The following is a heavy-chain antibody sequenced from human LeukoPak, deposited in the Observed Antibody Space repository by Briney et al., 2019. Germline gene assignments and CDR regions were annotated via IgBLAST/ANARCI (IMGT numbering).Heavy chain of an antibody. CDR1: GGSISSYY. J-gene: IGHJ3*02. Sequence: SETLSLTCTVSGGSISSYYWSWIRQPPGKGLEWIGYIYYSGSTNYNPSLKSRVTISVDTSKYQFSLKLSSVTAADTAVYYCAREGIQLWNHDAFDIWGQGTMVTVSS. CDR2: IYYSGST. V-gene: IGHV4-59*01. D-gene: IGHD5-18*01. CDR3: AREGIQLWNHDAFDI.